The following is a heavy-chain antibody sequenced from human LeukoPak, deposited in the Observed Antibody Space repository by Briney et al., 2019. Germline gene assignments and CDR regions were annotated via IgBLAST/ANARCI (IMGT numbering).Heavy chain of an antibody. CDR3: ARGPTRANSTDY. CDR2: IKQDGSEK. V-gene: IGHV3-7*01. Sequence: GGSLRLSCAASGFTFSSYAMSWVRQAPGRGLEWVANIKQDGSEKYYVDSVKGRFTISRDNAKNSLYLQMNSLRAEDTAVYYCARGPTRANSTDYWGQGALVTVSS. D-gene: IGHD2/OR15-2a*01. J-gene: IGHJ4*02. CDR1: GFTFSSYA.